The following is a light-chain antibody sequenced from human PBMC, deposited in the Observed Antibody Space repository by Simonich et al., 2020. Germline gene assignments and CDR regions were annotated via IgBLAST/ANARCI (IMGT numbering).Light chain of an antibody. V-gene: IGKV3-11*01. CDR2: DAS. CDR3: QQYYSTPT. J-gene: IGKJ1*01. CDR1: QSVSSY. Sequence: EIVLTQSPATLSLSPGERATLSCRASQSVSSYIAWYQQKPGQAPRLLIYDASNRATGNPARFSGSGSGTDFTLTISSLQAEDVAVYYCQQYYSTPTFGQGTKVEIK.